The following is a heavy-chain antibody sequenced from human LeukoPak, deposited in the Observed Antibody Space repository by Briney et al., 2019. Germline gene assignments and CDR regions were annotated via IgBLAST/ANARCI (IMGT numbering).Heavy chain of an antibody. J-gene: IGHJ3*02. CDR2: IHYSEST. CDR3: ARHGYGDYVVAFDI. Sequence: PSETLSLTSTVSGDSISSGGYYWSWIRQHLLKGLEWIGYIHYSESTYYNPSLKSRVTISVDTSKNRFSLRLKSVTAADTAVYYCARHGYGDYVVAFDIWGQGTMVTVSS. D-gene: IGHD4-17*01. V-gene: IGHV4-39*01. CDR1: GDSISSGGYY.